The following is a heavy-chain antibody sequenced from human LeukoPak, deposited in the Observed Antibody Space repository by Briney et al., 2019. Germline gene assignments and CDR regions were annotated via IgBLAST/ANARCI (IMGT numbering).Heavy chain of an antibody. Sequence: SETLSLTCTVSGVSMSACYWMWIRQPPGKGLEWIGRIYYSGSTFYNPSLKSRVTISVDTSKNQLSLRLSSVTAADTAVYYCARHGSTDYFDYWGQGTLVTVSS. CDR1: GVSMSACY. CDR3: ARHGSTDYFDY. D-gene: IGHD2-2*03. V-gene: IGHV4-59*05. J-gene: IGHJ4*02. CDR2: IYYSGST.